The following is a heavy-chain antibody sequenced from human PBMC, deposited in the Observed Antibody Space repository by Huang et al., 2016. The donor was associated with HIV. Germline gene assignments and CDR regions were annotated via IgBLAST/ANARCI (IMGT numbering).Heavy chain of an antibody. CDR3: ARAPHYGSGSYYY. J-gene: IGHJ4*02. Sequence: QVQLHQWGAGLLKPSETLSLTCAVYGGSFSGYYWSGIRQPPGKGLEWIGEITHSGSTNDNPALKTRVTRAEETSKNQFSLKLSSVTAADTAVYYCARAPHYGSGSYYYWGQGTLVTVSS. V-gene: IGHV4-34*01. CDR1: GGSFSGYY. D-gene: IGHD3-10*01. CDR2: ITHSGST.